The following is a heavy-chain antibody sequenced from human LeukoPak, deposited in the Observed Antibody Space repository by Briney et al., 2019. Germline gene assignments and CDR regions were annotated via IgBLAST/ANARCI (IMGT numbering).Heavy chain of an antibody. D-gene: IGHD2-21*02. Sequence: GGSLRLSCGASGFTFSSYGMHWVRQAPGKGLEWVAVIWYDGSNKYYADSVKGRFTISRDNSKNTLYLQMNSLRAEDTAVYYCARVYCGGDCYSFFDYWGQGTLVTVSS. J-gene: IGHJ4*02. CDR3: ARVYCGGDCYSFFDY. V-gene: IGHV3-33*01. CDR1: GFTFSSYG. CDR2: IWYDGSNK.